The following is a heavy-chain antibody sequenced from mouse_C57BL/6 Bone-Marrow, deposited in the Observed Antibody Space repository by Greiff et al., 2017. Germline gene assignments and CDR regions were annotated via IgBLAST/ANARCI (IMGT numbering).Heavy chain of an antibody. V-gene: IGHV8-8*01. Sequence: QVTLKESGPGILQPSQTLSLTCSFSGFSLSTFGMGVGWIRQPSGKGLEWLAHIWWDDDKYYNPALKSRLTISKATSKNQVFLKIANVDTADTATYYCARIGIYDYDVSWFAYWGQGTLVTVSA. CDR1: GFSLSTFGMG. CDR2: IWWDDDK. D-gene: IGHD2-4*01. J-gene: IGHJ3*01. CDR3: ARIGIYDYDVSWFAY.